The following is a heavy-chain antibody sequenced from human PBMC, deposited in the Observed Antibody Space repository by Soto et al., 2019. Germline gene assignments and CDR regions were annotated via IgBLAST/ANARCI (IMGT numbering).Heavy chain of an antibody. D-gene: IGHD3-22*01. J-gene: IGHJ5*02. CDR1: GGTFGSDA. Sequence: QVHLMQSGAEVKKPGSSVKVSCKASGGTFGSDAITWVRQAPGQGLEWVGRIIPIFGTTNYAQNLQGRVTISADKSTLTSYMELHSVSSDDTALYYCARDRTDSGYYTNWLDPWGQGTQVTVSS. CDR2: IIPIFGTT. CDR3: ARDRTDSGYYTNWLDP. V-gene: IGHV1-69*06.